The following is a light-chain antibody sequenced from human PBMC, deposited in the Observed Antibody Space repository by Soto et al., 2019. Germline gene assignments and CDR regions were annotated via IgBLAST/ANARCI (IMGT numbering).Light chain of an antibody. CDR3: SSYTSGSTLYV. CDR2: ASS. V-gene: IGLV2-14*01. J-gene: IGLJ1*01. Sequence: QSVLTQPASVSGSPGQSITIPCTGTSSDVGSYNYVSWYQQHPGKAPRLMIYASSNRPSGVSHRFSGSRSGNTASLTISGLQAEDEADYFCSSYTSGSTLYVFGSGTKVTVL. CDR1: SSDVGSYNY.